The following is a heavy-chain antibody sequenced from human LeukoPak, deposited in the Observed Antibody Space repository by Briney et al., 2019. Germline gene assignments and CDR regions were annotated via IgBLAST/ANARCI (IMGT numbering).Heavy chain of an antibody. J-gene: IGHJ4*02. Sequence: PGGSLRLSCAASGFSFSNYWMSWVRQAPGKGLEWVANIRQDGSDKFFVDSVKGRFTISRDNAKNSLYLEMNSLRAEDTAIYYCARHYYHDSSRYRPFDYWGQGTLVTVSS. D-gene: IGHD3-22*01. V-gene: IGHV3-7*01. CDR3: ARHYYHDSSRYRPFDY. CDR1: GFSFSNYW. CDR2: IRQDGSDK.